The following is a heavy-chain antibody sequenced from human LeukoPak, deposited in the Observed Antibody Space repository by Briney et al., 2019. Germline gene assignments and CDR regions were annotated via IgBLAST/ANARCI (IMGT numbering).Heavy chain of an antibody. CDR2: ISYDGSNK. Sequence: GGSLRLSCAASGFTFSSYGMHWVRQAPGKGLEWVAVISYDGSNKYYADSVKGRFTISRDNSKNTLYLQMNSLRAEDTAVYYCARGRGALRYFDWLHNDAFDIWGQGTMVTVSS. CDR3: ARGRGALRYFDWLHNDAFDI. J-gene: IGHJ3*02. V-gene: IGHV3-30*03. CDR1: GFTFSSYG. D-gene: IGHD3-9*01.